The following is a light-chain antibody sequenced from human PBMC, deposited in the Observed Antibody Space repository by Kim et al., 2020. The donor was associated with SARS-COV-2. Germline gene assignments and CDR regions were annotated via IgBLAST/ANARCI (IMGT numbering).Light chain of an antibody. V-gene: IGLV1-44*01. CDR2: SND. CDR1: SSNIGSNT. Sequence: GQRVTISCSGSSSNIGSNTVNWYQQLPGTAPKLLTYSNDQRPSGVPDRFSGSKSGTSASLGISGLQSEDEADYYCAAWDDSLNGPVFGGGTKLTVL. CDR3: AAWDDSLNGPV. J-gene: IGLJ3*02.